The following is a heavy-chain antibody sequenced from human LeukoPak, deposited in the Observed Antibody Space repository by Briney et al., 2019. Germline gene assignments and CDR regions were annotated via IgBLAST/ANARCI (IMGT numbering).Heavy chain of an antibody. J-gene: IGHJ3*02. V-gene: IGHV1-18*01. CDR3: ARAGRYYDYVWGSCAFDI. D-gene: IGHD3-16*01. CDR1: GYSFITYG. CDR2: ISAYNGNT. Sequence: GASVKVSCKASGYSFITYGISWVRQAPGQGLEWMGWISAYNGNTNYAQKLQGRVTMTTDTSTSTAYMELRSLRSDDTAVYYCARAGRYYDYVWGSCAFDIWGQGTMVTVSS.